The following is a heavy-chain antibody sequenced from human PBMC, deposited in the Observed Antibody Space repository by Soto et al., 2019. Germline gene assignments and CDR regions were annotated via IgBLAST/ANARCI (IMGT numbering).Heavy chain of an antibody. CDR3: ARGNQYYYGSGSLVMDV. CDR1: GGSFSGYY. D-gene: IGHD3-10*01. V-gene: IGHV4-34*01. J-gene: IGHJ6*03. CDR2: INHSGST. Sequence: SETLSLTCAVYGGSFSGYYWSWIRQPPGKGLEWIGEINHSGSTNYNPSLKSRVTISVDTSKNQFSLKLSSVTAADTAVYYCARGNQYYYGSGSLVMDVWGKGTTVTVSS.